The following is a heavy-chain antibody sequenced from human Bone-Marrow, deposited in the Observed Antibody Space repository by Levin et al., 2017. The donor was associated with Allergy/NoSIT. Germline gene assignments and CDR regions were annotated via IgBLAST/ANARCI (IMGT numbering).Heavy chain of an antibody. V-gene: IGHV3-23*01. D-gene: IGHD3-3*01. CDR3: AKELRIGLPYDY. Sequence: PGGSLRLSCAASGFTFSSYAMSWVRQAPGKGLEWVSAVSSGGDHTYYADSVKGRFTISRDNFENTMYLQMNSLRAEDTAVYYCAKELRIGLPYDYWGQGTLVTISS. CDR2: VSSGGDHT. CDR1: GFTFSSYA. J-gene: IGHJ4*02.